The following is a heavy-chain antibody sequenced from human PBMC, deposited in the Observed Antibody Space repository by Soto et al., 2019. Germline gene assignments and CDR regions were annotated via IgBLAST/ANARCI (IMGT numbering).Heavy chain of an antibody. J-gene: IGHJ6*02. D-gene: IGHD6-19*01. Sequence: QVQLQESGPGLVKPSETLSLTCTVSGGSISSYYWSWIRQPPGKGLEWIGYIYYSGSTNYNPSLKSRVTISVDTSKNQFSLKLSSVTAADTAVYYCARESIAVAGYYGMDVWGQGTTVTVSS. CDR2: IYYSGST. V-gene: IGHV4-59*01. CDR3: ARESIAVAGYYGMDV. CDR1: GGSISSYY.